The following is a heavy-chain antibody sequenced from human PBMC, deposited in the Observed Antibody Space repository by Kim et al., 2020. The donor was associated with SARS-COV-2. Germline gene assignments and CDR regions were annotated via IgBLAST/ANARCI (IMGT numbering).Heavy chain of an antibody. D-gene: IGHD6-13*01. CDR2: ISSSSSYI. CDR3: ARGRVEQQLATYYYGMDV. Sequence: GGSLRLSCAASGFTFSSYSMNWVRQAPGKGLEWVSSISSSSSYIYYADSVKGRFTISRDNAKNSLYLQMNSLRAEDTAVYYCARGRVEQQLATYYYGMDVWGQGTTVTVSS. CDR1: GFTFSSYS. V-gene: IGHV3-21*01. J-gene: IGHJ6*02.